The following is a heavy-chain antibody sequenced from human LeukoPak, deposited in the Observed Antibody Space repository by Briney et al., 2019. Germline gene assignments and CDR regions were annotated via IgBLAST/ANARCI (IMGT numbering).Heavy chain of an antibody. CDR3: KTDGDGDCSSTSCRRHYYYYYYMDV. CDR1: GFTFSNAW. V-gene: IGHV3-15*01. CDR2: IKSKTDGGTT. D-gene: IGHD2-2*01. J-gene: IGHJ6*03. Sequence: PGGSLRLTCAASGFTFSNAWMSWVRQAPGKGLEWVGRIKSKTDGGTTDYAAPVKGRFTISRDDSKNTLYLQMNSLKTEDTAVYYCKTDGDGDCSSTSCRRHYYYYYYMDVWGKGTTVTISS.